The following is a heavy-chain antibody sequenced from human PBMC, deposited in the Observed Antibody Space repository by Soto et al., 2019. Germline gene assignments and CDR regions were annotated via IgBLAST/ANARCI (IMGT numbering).Heavy chain of an antibody. CDR1: GGSINSGDYY. CDR3: ARDRRWLPRGPNNWLDL. CDR2: IYYDGNS. Sequence: SETLSLTCTVSGGSINSGDYYWTWFRQPPGKVLEWIGYIYYDGNSQHNPSLKSRVTMSIDTSKNQFSLNLSSVTAADTAVYYCARDRRWLPRGPNNWLDLWGQGTQVTVSS. V-gene: IGHV4-30-4*01. J-gene: IGHJ5*02. D-gene: IGHD5-12*01.